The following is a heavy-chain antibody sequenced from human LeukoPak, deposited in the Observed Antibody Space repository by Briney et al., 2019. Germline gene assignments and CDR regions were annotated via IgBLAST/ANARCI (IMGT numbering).Heavy chain of an antibody. CDR2: ISAYNGNT. V-gene: IGHV1-18*01. CDR1: GYTFTSYG. Sequence: ASVKVSCKASGYTFTSYGISWVRQAPGQGLEWMGWISAYNGNTNYAQKLQGRVTMTTDTSTSIAYMELRSLRSDDTAVYYCARDLWWEPNPNFDYWGQGTLVTVSS. J-gene: IGHJ4*02. CDR3: ARDLWWEPNPNFDY. D-gene: IGHD1-26*01.